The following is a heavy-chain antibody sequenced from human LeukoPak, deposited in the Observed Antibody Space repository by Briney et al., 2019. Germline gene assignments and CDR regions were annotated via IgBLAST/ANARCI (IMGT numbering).Heavy chain of an antibody. CDR2: ISSSSSTI. Sequence: GGSLRLSCAASGLTFSSYSMNWVRQAPGKGLEWVSYISSSSSTIYYADSAKGRFTVSRDNAKNSLYLQMNSLRAEDTAVYYCARGRYYMDVWGKGTTVTVSS. CDR1: GLTFSSYS. CDR3: ARGRYYMDV. V-gene: IGHV3-48*01. J-gene: IGHJ6*03.